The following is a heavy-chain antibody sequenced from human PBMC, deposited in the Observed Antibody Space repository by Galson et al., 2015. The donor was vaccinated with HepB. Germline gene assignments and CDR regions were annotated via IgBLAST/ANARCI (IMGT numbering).Heavy chain of an antibody. CDR1: GFTFSSYW. D-gene: IGHD6-6*01. CDR3: AKDRFIAARRVAPSLGY. J-gene: IGHJ4*02. V-gene: IGHV3-7*01. CDR2: IKQDGSEK. Sequence: SLRLSCAASGFTFSSYWMSWVRQAPGKGLEWVANIKQDGSEKYYVDSVKGRFTISRDNAKNSLYLQMNSLRAEDTAVYYCAKDRFIAARRVAPSLGYWGQGTLVTVSS.